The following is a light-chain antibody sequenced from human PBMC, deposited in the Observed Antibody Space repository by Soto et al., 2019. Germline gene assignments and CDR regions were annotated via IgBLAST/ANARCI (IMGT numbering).Light chain of an antibody. J-gene: IGKJ5*01. V-gene: IGKV3-20*01. Sequence: EIMLKQSPGTLSLSQRERATLSCMASQSVSSSYLAWYQQKPGQAPRLLIYSASSRATGIPDRFSGSGSGTEFILTIGSLQSEDFAVYYCQQYYNWPITVGQGTRLEIK. CDR2: SAS. CDR3: QQYYNWPIT. CDR1: QSVSSSY.